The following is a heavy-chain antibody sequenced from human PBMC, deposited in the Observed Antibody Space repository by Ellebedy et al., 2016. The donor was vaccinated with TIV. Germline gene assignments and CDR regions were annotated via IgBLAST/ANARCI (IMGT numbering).Heavy chain of an antibody. D-gene: IGHD1-26*01. CDR3: ARDTTQDLTFPEDWYFDL. Sequence: PGGSLRLSCAASGFSFSTYSMNWVRQAPGKGLEWVSSITSSSNYLYYADSVKGRVTISRDNAQSSLFLQMNSLRVEDTAVYYCARDTTQDLTFPEDWYFDLWGRGTLVTVSS. CDR2: ITSSSNYL. CDR1: GFSFSTYS. J-gene: IGHJ2*01. V-gene: IGHV3-21*06.